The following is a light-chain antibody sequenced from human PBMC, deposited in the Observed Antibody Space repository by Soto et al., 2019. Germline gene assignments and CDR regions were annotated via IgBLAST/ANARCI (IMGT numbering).Light chain of an antibody. CDR3: QQYNSF. Sequence: DMQMTQSPSTLSASVGDRVTITCRASQNINRWLAWYQQRPVKAPKLLMYDASTLESGVPSIFSGSASGTEFTPTISSLQADDSATDYCQQYNSFFVQGTKLEIK. CDR2: DAS. CDR1: QNINRW. J-gene: IGKJ2*01. V-gene: IGKV1-5*01.